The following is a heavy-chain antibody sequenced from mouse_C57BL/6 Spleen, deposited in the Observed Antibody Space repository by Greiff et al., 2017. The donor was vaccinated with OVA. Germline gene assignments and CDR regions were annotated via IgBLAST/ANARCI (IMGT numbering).Heavy chain of an antibody. V-gene: IGHV8-12*01. CDR2: TYWDDDK. CDR1: GFSLSTSGMG. J-gene: IGHJ1*03. D-gene: IGHD1-1*01. CDR3: ARLYYGSSYWYFDV. Sequence: QVTLKVSGPGLLQSSQTLSLTCSFSGFSLSTSGMGVSWIRQPSGKGLEWLAHTYWDDDKRYNPSLKSRLTISKDTSRNQVFLKITSVDTAVTATYYCARLYYGSSYWYFDVWGTGTTVTVSS.